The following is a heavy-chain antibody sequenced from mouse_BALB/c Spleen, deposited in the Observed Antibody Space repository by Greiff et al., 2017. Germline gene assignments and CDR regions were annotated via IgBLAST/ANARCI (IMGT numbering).Heavy chain of an antibody. CDR1: GFTFSDYY. D-gene: IGHD1-1*02. Sequence: EVQLVEPGGGLVKPGGSLKLSCAASGFTFSDYYMYWVRQTPEKRLEWVATISDGGSYTYYPDSVKGRFTISRDNAKNNLYLQMSSLKSEDTAMYCCARGYYGGPSWFAYWGQGTLVTVSA. CDR3: ARGYYGGPSWFAY. J-gene: IGHJ3*01. CDR2: ISDGGSYT. V-gene: IGHV5-4*02.